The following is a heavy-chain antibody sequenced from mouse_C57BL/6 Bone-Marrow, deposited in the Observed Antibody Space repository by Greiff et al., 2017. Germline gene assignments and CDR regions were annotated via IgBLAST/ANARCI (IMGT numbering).Heavy chain of an antibody. CDR3: TFYSNFLPY. CDR2: IDPENGDT. Sequence: VQLQQSGAELVRPGASVKLSCTASGFNIKDDYMHWVKQRPEQGLEWIGWIDPENGDTEYASKFQGKATITADTSSNTAYLQLSSLTSEDTAVYYCTFYSNFLPYWGQGTLGTVSA. D-gene: IGHD2-5*01. V-gene: IGHV14-4*01. CDR1: GFNIKDDY. J-gene: IGHJ3*01.